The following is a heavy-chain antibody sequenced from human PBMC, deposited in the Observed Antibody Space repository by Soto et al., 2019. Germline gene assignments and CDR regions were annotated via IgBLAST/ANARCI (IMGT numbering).Heavy chain of an antibody. CDR1: GGSFSGYY. D-gene: IGHD6-13*01. V-gene: IGHV4-34*01. CDR2: INHSGST. J-gene: IGHJ5*02. Sequence: PSETLSLTCAVYGGSFSGYYWSWIRQPPGKGLEWIGEINHSGSTNYNPSLKSRVTISVDTSKNQFSLKLSSVTAADTAVYYCARGRISAAGTRWFDLWGQGSLVTVSS. CDR3: ARGRISAAGTRWFDL.